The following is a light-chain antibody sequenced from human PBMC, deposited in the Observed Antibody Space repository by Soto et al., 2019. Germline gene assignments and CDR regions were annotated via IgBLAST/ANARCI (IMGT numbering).Light chain of an antibody. CDR2: SAS. J-gene: IGKJ3*01. Sequence: DIQMTQSPSSMSASVGDRVTITCRASRGSDRSLAWYQQKPGKVPNLLIYSASTLQSGVPSRFSGSGSGTDFTLTITSLQPEDVATYYCQEHYSGPPVAFGPGTKVDV. CDR1: RGSDRS. V-gene: IGKV1-27*01. CDR3: QEHYSGPPVA.